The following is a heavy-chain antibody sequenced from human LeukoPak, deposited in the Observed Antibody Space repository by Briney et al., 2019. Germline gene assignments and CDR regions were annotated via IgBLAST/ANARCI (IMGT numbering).Heavy chain of an antibody. Sequence: SQTLSLTCTVSGGSISSGSYYWSWIRQPAGKGLEWIGRIYTSGSTNYNPSLKSRVTISVDTSKIQFSLMLSPVTAADTAVYYCARGRYGGYFDCWGQGTLVTVSS. V-gene: IGHV4-61*02. D-gene: IGHD4-23*01. CDR1: GGSISSGSYY. CDR3: ARGRYGGYFDC. J-gene: IGHJ4*02. CDR2: IYTSGST.